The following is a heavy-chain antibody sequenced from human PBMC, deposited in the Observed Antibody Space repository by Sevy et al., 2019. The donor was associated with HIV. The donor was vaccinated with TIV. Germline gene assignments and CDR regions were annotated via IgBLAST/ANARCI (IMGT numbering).Heavy chain of an antibody. D-gene: IGHD3-10*01. CDR3: ARPRVRGVSGAFDI. J-gene: IGHJ3*02. CDR2: ISYDGSNK. Sequence: GGSLRLSCAASGFTFSSYAMHWVRQAPGKGLEWVAVISYDGSNKYYADSVKGRFTISRDNSKNTLYLQMNSPRAEDTAVYYCARPRVRGVSGAFDIWGQGTMVTVSS. V-gene: IGHV3-30-3*01. CDR1: GFTFSSYA.